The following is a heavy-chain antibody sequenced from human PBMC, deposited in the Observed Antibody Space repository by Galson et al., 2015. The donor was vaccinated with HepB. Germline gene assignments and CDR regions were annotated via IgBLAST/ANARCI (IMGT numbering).Heavy chain of an antibody. V-gene: IGHV1-3*01. CDR3: ASRGRSAAARMGY. CDR1: GYTFTNYA. CDR2: INAGNGNT. Sequence: SVKVSCKASGYTFTNYAMHWVRQAPGQRLEWMGWINAGNGNTKYSQKFQGRVTITRDTSASTAYMELSSLRSEDTAVYYCASRGRSAAARMGYWGQGTLVTVSS. D-gene: IGHD6-13*01. J-gene: IGHJ4*02.